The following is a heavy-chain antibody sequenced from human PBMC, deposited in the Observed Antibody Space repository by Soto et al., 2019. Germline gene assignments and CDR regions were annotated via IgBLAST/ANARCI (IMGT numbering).Heavy chain of an antibody. J-gene: IGHJ4*02. CDR2: ISYDGSNK. Sequence: GGSLRLSCVASGFTFSSYGMHWFRQAPGKGLEWVAVISYDGSNKYYADSVKGRFTISRDNSKNTLYLQMNSLRAEDTAMYYRASVKRRIQLWPDFWGQGTLVTVSS. D-gene: IGHD5-18*01. V-gene: IGHV3-30*03. CDR1: GFTFSSYG. CDR3: ASVKRRIQLWPDF.